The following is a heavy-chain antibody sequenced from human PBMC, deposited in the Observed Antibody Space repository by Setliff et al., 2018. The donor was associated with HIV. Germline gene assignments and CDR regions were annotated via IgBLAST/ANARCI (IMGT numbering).Heavy chain of an antibody. Sequence: GGSLRLSCAASGFTFSNYAMSWVRQAPGEGLEWVSAILSTGERTFYADSVKGRFTISRDNSKNTVYLQMNSLRVGDTAVYYCVRDPIEGSPDYFDYWGQGALVTVSS. CDR2: ILSTGERT. J-gene: IGHJ4*02. D-gene: IGHD1-26*01. CDR3: VRDPIEGSPDYFDY. V-gene: IGHV3-23*01. CDR1: GFTFSNYA.